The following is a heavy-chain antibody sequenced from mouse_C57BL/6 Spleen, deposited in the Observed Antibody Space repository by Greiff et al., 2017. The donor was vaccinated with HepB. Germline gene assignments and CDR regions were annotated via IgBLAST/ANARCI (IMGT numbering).Heavy chain of an antibody. Sequence: QVQLQQPGAELVKPGASVKMSCKASGYTFTSYWITWVKQRPGQGLEWIGDIYPGSGSTNYNEKFKSKATLTVDTSSSTAYMQLSSLTSEDSAVYYCARQEGHSAWFAYWGQGTLSTVSA. J-gene: IGHJ3*01. CDR2: IYPGSGST. CDR3: ARQEGHSAWFAY. V-gene: IGHV1-55*01. D-gene: IGHD3-3*01. CDR1: GYTFTSYW.